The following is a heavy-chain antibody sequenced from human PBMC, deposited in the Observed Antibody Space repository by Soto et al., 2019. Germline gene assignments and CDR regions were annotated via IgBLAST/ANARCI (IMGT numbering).Heavy chain of an antibody. Sequence: GGSLRLSCAASGFTFSSYGMHWVRQAPGKGLEWVAVIWYDGSNKYYADSVKGRFTISRDNSKNTLYLQMNSLRAEDTAVYYCARDGEDIVVVPAAKEYYFDYWGQGTLVTVSS. CDR2: IWYDGSNK. CDR1: GFTFSSYG. J-gene: IGHJ4*02. D-gene: IGHD2-2*01. CDR3: ARDGEDIVVVPAAKEYYFDY. V-gene: IGHV3-33*01.